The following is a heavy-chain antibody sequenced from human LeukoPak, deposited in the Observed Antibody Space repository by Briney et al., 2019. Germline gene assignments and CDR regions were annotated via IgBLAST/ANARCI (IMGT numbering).Heavy chain of an antibody. CDR2: MNPNSGNT. J-gene: IGHJ6*03. V-gene: IGHV1-8*01. CDR3: ARGHYYSYYMDV. Sequence: ASVKVSCKASGYTFTSYDINWVRQATGQGLEWMGWMNPNSGNTGYAQKFQGRVTMTRNTSISTAYMELSSLRSEDTAVYYCARGHYYSYYMDVWGKGTTVTISS. CDR1: GYTFTSYD.